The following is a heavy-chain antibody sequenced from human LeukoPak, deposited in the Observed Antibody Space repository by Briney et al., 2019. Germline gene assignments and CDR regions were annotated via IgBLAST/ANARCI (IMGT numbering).Heavy chain of an antibody. D-gene: IGHD1-1*01. CDR1: GGSITNYY. V-gene: IGHV4-59*08. J-gene: IGHJ6*02. Sequence: SETLSLTCTVSGGSITNYYWSWIRQPPGKGLEWIGYIYNSGSTNYNPSLKSRAAISVDVSKNQFSLKLSSVTAADTAVYYCARKTGYYYGVDVWGQGTTVTVSS. CDR2: IYNSGST. CDR3: ARKTGYYYGVDV.